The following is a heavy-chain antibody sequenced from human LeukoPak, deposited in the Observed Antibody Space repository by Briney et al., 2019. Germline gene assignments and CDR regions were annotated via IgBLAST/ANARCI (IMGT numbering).Heavy chain of an antibody. J-gene: IGHJ3*02. CDR2: INPSGGST. Sequence: ASVKVSCKASGGTFSSYTISWVRQAPGQGLEWMGIINPSGGSTSYAQKFQGRVTMTRDTSTSTVYMELSSLRSEDTAVYYCASFRPKSYDFWSGYSNDAFDIWGQGTMVTVSS. D-gene: IGHD3-3*01. V-gene: IGHV1-46*03. CDR1: GGTFSSYT. CDR3: ASFRPKSYDFWSGYSNDAFDI.